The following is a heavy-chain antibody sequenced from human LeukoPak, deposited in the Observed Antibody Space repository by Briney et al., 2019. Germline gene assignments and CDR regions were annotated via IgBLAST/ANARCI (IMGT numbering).Heavy chain of an antibody. D-gene: IGHD2-2*01. CDR2: IYYSGST. Sequence: SQTLSHTCTVSGGSISSGDYYWSWIRQPPGKGLEWIGYIYYSGSTYYNPSLKSRVTISVDTSKNQFSLKLSSVTAADTAVYYCARATSAARYYYYYMDVWGKGTTVTVSS. CDR3: ARATSAARYYYYYMDV. J-gene: IGHJ6*03. CDR1: GGSISSGDYY. V-gene: IGHV4-30-4*08.